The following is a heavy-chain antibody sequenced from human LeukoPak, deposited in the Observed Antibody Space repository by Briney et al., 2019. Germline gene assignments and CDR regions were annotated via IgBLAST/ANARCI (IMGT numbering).Heavy chain of an antibody. CDR3: ATYYYDSSGYYYYPSQYYFDY. D-gene: IGHD3-22*01. Sequence: GASVKVSCKASGYTFTGYYMHWVRQAPGQGLEWMGWINPNSGGTNYAQKLQGRVTMTRDTSISTAYMELSRLRSDDTAVYYCATYYYDSSGYYYYPSQYYFDYWGQGTLVTVSS. CDR1: GYTFTGYY. J-gene: IGHJ4*02. V-gene: IGHV1-2*02. CDR2: INPNSGGT.